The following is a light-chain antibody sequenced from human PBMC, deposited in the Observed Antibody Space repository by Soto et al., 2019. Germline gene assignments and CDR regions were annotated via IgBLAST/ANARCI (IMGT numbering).Light chain of an antibody. Sequence: QSVVTQPPSASGTPGQRVTISCSGTSNDIGDSNFVSWYRQYPGGAPKLLLYGVTYRPSGVSTRFSASKSGSTASLTISGLQADDEADYYCSSYTSLNTVIFGGGTKLTVL. CDR1: SNDIGDSNF. J-gene: IGLJ2*01. V-gene: IGLV2-14*01. CDR3: SSYTSLNTVI. CDR2: GVT.